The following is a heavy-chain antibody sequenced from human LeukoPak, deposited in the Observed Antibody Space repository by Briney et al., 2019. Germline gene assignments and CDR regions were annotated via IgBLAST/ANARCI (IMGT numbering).Heavy chain of an antibody. V-gene: IGHV5-51*01. CDR3: ARHGVAATPGNAFDI. Sequence: GASLKISCKGSGSRFTSYWIGWVRQLPGKGLEWMGIIYPGDPDTRYSLSFQGQVTISADKSISTAYLQWSSLKASDTAMYYCARHGVAATPGNAFDIWGQGTMVTVSS. CDR1: GSRFTSYW. CDR2: IYPGDPDT. D-gene: IGHD2-15*01. J-gene: IGHJ3*02.